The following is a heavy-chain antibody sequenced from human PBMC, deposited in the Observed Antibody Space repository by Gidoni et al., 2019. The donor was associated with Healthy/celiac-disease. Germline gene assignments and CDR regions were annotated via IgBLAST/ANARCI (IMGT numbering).Heavy chain of an antibody. D-gene: IGHD3-16*01. V-gene: IGHV3-30*18. CDR2: ISYDGSNK. CDR1: GFTFSSYG. CDR3: AKDRGGGRGLYYFDY. Sequence: QVQLVESGGGVVQPGRSLRLPCAASGFTFSSYGMHWVRQAPGKGLEWMAVISYDGSNKYYADSVKGRFTISRDNSKNTLYLQMNSLRAEDTAVYYCAKDRGGGRGLYYFDYWGQGTLVTVSS. J-gene: IGHJ4*02.